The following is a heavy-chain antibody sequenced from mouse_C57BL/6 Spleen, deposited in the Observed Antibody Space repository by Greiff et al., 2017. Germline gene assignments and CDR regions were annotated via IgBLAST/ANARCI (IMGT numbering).Heavy chain of an antibody. Sequence: VQLQQSVAELVRPGASVKLSCTASGFNIKNTYMHWVKQRPEQGLEWIGRIDPANGNTTYAPKFQGKATITADTSSNTAYLQLSSLTSEDTAIYYSARSSLYDGSSYDAMDYWGQGTSVTVSS. D-gene: IGHD1-1*01. J-gene: IGHJ4*01. V-gene: IGHV14-3*01. CDR2: IDPANGNT. CDR1: GFNIKNTY. CDR3: ARSSLYDGSSYDAMDY.